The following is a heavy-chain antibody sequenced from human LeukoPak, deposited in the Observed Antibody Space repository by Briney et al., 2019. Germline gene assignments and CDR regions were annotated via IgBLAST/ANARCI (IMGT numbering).Heavy chain of an antibody. CDR2: ITDTGTTT. J-gene: IGHJ4*02. Sequence: PGVSLRLSYVASGFTFSSHDMSWVRQAPGKGLEWVSAITDTGTTTKYADSVKGRFTISRDNSKNTLYLQMSSLRAEDTAVYYCAKDRGGGFDYWGQGTLVTVSS. CDR3: AKDRGGGFDY. D-gene: IGHD2-15*01. V-gene: IGHV3-23*01. CDR1: GFTFSSHD.